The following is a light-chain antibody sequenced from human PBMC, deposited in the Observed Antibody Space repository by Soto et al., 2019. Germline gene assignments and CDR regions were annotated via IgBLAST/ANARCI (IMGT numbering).Light chain of an antibody. CDR2: EVS. V-gene: IGLV2-14*01. CDR3: ASYTIKTTYV. CDR1: NVDVGGYNY. J-gene: IGLJ1*01. Sequence: QSALTQPDSVSGSPGQSITISCTGTNVDVGGYNYVSWYQHHPGKAPKLLIFEVSNRPSGVSNRFSGSKSGNTASLTISGLQSEDEADYYCASYTIKTTYVFGSGTKVTVL.